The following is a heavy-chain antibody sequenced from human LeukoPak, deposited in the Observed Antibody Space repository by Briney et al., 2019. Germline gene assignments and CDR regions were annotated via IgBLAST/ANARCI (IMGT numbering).Heavy chain of an antibody. CDR2: ISPNSGGT. Sequence: GASVKVSCKASGYTFTGYYIHWVRQAPGQGLEWMGWISPNSGGTNYAQKFQGRVTMTRDTFISTAYMELSRLRSDDTAVYYCARDGSSYGSDYWGQGTLVTVSS. J-gene: IGHJ4*02. CDR3: ARDGSSYGSDY. CDR1: GYTFTGYY. D-gene: IGHD5-18*01. V-gene: IGHV1-2*02.